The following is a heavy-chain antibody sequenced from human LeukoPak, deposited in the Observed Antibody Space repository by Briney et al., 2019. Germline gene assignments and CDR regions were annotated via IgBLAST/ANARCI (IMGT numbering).Heavy chain of an antibody. J-gene: IGHJ4*02. CDR3: AKSGGYGLIDY. CDR1: GGSISSSSYY. Sequence: SETLSLTCTVSGGSISSSSYYWAWIRQPPGKGLEWIGSIYYSGSTYYNPSLKSRVTISVDTSKNQFSLKLSSVTAADTAMYYCAKSGGYGLIDYWGQGTLVTVSS. D-gene: IGHD1-26*01. CDR2: IYYSGST. V-gene: IGHV4-39*01.